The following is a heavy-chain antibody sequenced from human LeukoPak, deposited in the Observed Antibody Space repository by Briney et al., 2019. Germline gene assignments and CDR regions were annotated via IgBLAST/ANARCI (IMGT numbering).Heavy chain of an antibody. D-gene: IGHD3-22*01. J-gene: IGHJ4*02. CDR2: ISAYNGDT. V-gene: IGHV1-18*01. Sequence: ASVKVSCKASGYNFPNYGITWVRQASGQGLEWMGWISAYNGDTNYAQKLQGRVTMTTDTSTSTAYMELRSLRSDDTAVYYCARGGGLWDYYDSSGFDYWGQATLVTVSS. CDR3: ARGGGLWDYYDSSGFDY. CDR1: GYNFPNYG.